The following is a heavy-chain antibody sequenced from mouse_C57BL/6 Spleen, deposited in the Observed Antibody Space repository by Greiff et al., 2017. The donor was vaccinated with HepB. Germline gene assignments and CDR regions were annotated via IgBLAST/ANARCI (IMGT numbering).Heavy chain of an antibody. CDR1: GYTFTSYW. V-gene: IGHV1-50*01. D-gene: IGHD2-5*01. CDR2: IDPSDSYT. CDR3: ARSAYYSNSYWYFDV. Sequence: VQLQESGAELVKPGASVKLSCKASGYTFTSYWMQWVKQRPGQGLEWIGEIDPSDSYTNYNQKFKGKATLTVDTSSSTAYMQLSSLTSEDSAVYYCARSAYYSNSYWYFDVWGTGTTVTVSS. J-gene: IGHJ1*03.